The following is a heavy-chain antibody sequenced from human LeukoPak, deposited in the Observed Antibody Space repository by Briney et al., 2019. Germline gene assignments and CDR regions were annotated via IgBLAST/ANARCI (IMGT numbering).Heavy chain of an antibody. CDR1: GGTFSSYA. CDR3: ARAVPDCSGGSCYSYYYYMDV. CDR2: IIPIFGTA. D-gene: IGHD2-15*01. V-gene: IGHV1-69*05. J-gene: IGHJ6*03. Sequence: GSSVKVSCKASGGTFSSYAISWVRQAPGQGLEWMGGIIPIFGTANYAQKFQGRVTITTDESTSTAYMELSRLRSDDTAVYYCARAVPDCSGGSCYSYYYYMDVWGKGTTVTVSS.